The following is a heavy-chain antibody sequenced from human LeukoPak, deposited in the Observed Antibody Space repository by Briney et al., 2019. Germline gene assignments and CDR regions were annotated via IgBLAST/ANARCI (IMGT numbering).Heavy chain of an antibody. V-gene: IGHV4-61*02. Sequence: TLSLTCTVSGASISSGNSYWSWIRQPAGKGLEWIGRIYTSVRTNLNPALKSRVTLSLDTSNNQFSLNLTSVAAADTAVYYCVRGHNSGWSDFDYWGLGTLVTVSS. D-gene: IGHD6-19*01. CDR3: VRGHNSGWSDFDY. J-gene: IGHJ4*02. CDR2: IYTSVRT. CDR1: GASISSGNSY.